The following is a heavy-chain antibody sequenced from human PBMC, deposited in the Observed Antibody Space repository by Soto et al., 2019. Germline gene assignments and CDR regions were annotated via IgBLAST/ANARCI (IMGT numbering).Heavy chain of an antibody. CDR2: NYHSGTT. CDR1: GVTISTYY. Sequence: SETLSLTCAVSGVTISTYYWSWIRQPPGKGLEWIGYNYHSGTTNYNPSLKSRVTISVDTSKNQFSLRLSSVTAADTAIYYCVREAYIGYGHAIDHWGQFTLVTVSS. J-gene: IGHJ1*01. D-gene: IGHD5-12*01. CDR3: VREAYIGYGHAIDH. V-gene: IGHV4-59*01.